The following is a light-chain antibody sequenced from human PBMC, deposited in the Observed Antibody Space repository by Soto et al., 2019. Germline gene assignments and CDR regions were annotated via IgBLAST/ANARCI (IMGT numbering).Light chain of an antibody. V-gene: IGKV1-5*01. Sequence: ITHTPYTLPAPFTASVNLTGRASQSISSRLAWYQQKPGKAPKLLIYDASSLQNGVPSRFSGSGSGTEFTLTISSLQPEDFAIYYCQQSYSYGGTYGQGTSVAI. J-gene: IGKJ1*01. CDR2: DAS. CDR1: QSISSR. CDR3: QQSYSYGGT.